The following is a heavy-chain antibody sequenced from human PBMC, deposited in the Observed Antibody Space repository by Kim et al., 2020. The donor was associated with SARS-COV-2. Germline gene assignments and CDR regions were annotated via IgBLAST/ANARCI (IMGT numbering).Heavy chain of an antibody. CDR3: AREMTGAAAGKVYYYGM. CDR2: IYHSGST. CDR1: GYSISSGYY. J-gene: IGHJ6*01. Sequence: SETLSLTCTVSGYSISSGYYWGWIRQPPGKGLEWIGSIYHSGSTYYNPSLKSRVTISVDTSKNQFSLKLSSVTAADTAVYYCAREMTGAAAGKVYYYGM. D-gene: IGHD6-13*01. V-gene: IGHV4-38-2*02.